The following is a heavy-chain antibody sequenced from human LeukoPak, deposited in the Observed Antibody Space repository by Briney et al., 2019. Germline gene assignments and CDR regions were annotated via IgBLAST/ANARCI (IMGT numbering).Heavy chain of an antibody. CDR3: ARLGKTFWNDGYYYYGMDV. J-gene: IGHJ6*02. V-gene: IGHV5-10-1*01. Sequence: GESLKISCKGSGYSFTSYWISWVRQTPGKGLEWMGRIDPSDSYTNYSPSFQGHVTISADKSISTAYLQWSSLKASDTAMYYCARLGKTFWNDGYYYYGMDVWGQGTTVTVSS. D-gene: IGHD1-1*01. CDR1: GYSFTSYW. CDR2: IDPSDSYT.